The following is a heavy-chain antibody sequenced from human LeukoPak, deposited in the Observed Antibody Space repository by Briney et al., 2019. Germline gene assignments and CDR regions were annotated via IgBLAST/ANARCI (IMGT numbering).Heavy chain of an antibody. D-gene: IGHD3-22*01. J-gene: IGHJ4*02. Sequence: GASVKVSCKASGYTFTGYYMHWVRQAPGQGLEWMGWINPNSGGTNYAQKFQGRVTMTRDTSISTAYMELSRLRSDDTAVYYCARDRVYDSSGYYPPLGDWGQGTLVTVSS. V-gene: IGHV1-2*02. CDR1: GYTFTGYY. CDR2: INPNSGGT. CDR3: ARDRVYDSSGYYPPLGD.